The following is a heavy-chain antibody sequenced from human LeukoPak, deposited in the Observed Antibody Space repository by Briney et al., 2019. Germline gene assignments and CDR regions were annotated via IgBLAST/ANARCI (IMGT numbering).Heavy chain of an antibody. CDR1: GFTFSDYW. CDR3: ARDLYYFHSSGYYASEL. CDR2: INQDGSER. J-gene: IGHJ4*01. V-gene: IGHV3-7*01. D-gene: IGHD3-22*01. Sequence: PGGSLRLSCTASGFTFSDYWISWVRQAPGKGLEWVANINQDGSERHYVDSLGGRFTISRDNARNSLYLQMNSLRAEDTAVYFCARDLYYFHSSGYYASELWGHGTLVTVSS.